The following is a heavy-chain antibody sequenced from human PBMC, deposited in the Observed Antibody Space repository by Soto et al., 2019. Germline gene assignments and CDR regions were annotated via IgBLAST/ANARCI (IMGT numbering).Heavy chain of an antibody. D-gene: IGHD6-13*01. CDR1: GFTFNSYW. CDR2: IKQDGSEK. J-gene: IGHJ3*02. V-gene: IGHV3-7*01. Sequence: EVHLVESGGGLVQPGGSLRLSCAASGFTFNSYWMNWVRQAPGKGLEWVANIKQDGSEKYYVDSVKGRFTISRDNAKNSLFLQMNSLRAEDTAVYYCARDRSSLDAFDIWGQGTMVTVSS. CDR3: ARDRSSLDAFDI.